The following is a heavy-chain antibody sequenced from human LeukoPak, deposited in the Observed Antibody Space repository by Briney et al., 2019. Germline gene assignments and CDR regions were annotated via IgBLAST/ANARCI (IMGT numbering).Heavy chain of an antibody. Sequence: PSETLSLTCTVSGDSITNYFWNWIRQPAGKGLEWIGRIYTSGSTNYNPSLESRVTMSVDTSKNQFSLKVASVTAADTAVYFCARETAYWSVDYWGQGNLVNGSS. CDR3: ARETAYWSVDY. D-gene: IGHD2-15*01. CDR2: IYTSGST. V-gene: IGHV4-4*07. J-gene: IGHJ4*03. CDR1: GDSITNYF.